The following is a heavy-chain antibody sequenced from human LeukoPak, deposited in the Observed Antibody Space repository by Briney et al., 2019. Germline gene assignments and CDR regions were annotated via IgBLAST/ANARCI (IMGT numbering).Heavy chain of an antibody. CDR1: GGSISSGGYY. V-gene: IGHV4-39*01. D-gene: IGHD3-10*01. J-gene: IGHJ4*02. CDR2: IYYSGST. Sequence: SETLSLTCTVSGGSISSGGYYWSWIRQHPGKGLEWIGYIYYSGSTYYNPCLKSRVTISVDTSKNQFSLKLSSVTAADTAVYYCARGDTGSYYTPAFDYWGQGTLVTVSS. CDR3: ARGDTGSYYTPAFDY.